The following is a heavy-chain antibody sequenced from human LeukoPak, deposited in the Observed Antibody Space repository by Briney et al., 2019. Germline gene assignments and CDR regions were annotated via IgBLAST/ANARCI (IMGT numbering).Heavy chain of an antibody. CDR2: ISSGSSYI. D-gene: IGHD3-22*01. CDR1: GFTFSSSG. CDR3: ARHLIDYYDSSGYYYFDY. Sequence: GGSLRLSCAASGFTFSSSGMNWVRQAPGKGLEWVSFISSGSSYIYYADSVKGRFTISRDNAKNSLYLQMNSLRAEDTALYYCARHLIDYYDSSGYYYFDYWGQGTLVTVSS. V-gene: IGHV3-21*04. J-gene: IGHJ4*02.